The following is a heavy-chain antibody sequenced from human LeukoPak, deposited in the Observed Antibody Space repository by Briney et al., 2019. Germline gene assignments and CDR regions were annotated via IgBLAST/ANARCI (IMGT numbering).Heavy chain of an antibody. CDR3: AKYLFGSY. Sequence: GSLRLLFGGPGFQFSSFWMDLVRPAPRKGLEWVSSISSSSSYIYYADSVKGRFTISRDNSKNTLYLQMNSLRAEDTAVYYCAKYLFGSYWGQGTLVTVSS. J-gene: IGHJ4*02. CDR2: ISSSSSYI. V-gene: IGHV3-21*04. D-gene: IGHD3-10*02. CDR1: GFQFSSFW.